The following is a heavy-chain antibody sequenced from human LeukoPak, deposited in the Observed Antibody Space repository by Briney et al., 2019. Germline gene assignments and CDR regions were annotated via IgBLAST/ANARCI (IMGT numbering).Heavy chain of an antibody. J-gene: IGHJ4*02. CDR2: INSDGSST. D-gene: IGHD6-6*01. CDR3: ATEWEYSTSNEQVY. Sequence: GGSLRLSCAASGFTFSSYWMHWVRKAPGKGLVWVSRINSDGSSTSYADSVKGRFTISRDNAKNTLYLQMNSLRAEDTAVYYCATEWEYSTSNEQVYWGQGTLVTVSS. CDR1: GFTFSSYW. V-gene: IGHV3-74*01.